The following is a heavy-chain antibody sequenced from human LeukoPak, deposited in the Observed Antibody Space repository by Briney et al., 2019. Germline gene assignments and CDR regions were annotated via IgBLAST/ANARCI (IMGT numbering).Heavy chain of an antibody. D-gene: IGHD3-22*01. J-gene: IGHJ4*02. V-gene: IGHV4-59*08. CDR2: IYSSGST. Sequence: SETLSLTCTVSGGSIGSYYWSWIRQPPGKGLEWIGYIYSSGSTNYNPSLKSRVTISLDTSKNQFSLKLSSVTAADTAVYYCARLLNYYDSSGYYARGLIDYWGQGTLVTVSS. CDR3: ARLLNYYDSSGYYARGLIDY. CDR1: GGSIGSYY.